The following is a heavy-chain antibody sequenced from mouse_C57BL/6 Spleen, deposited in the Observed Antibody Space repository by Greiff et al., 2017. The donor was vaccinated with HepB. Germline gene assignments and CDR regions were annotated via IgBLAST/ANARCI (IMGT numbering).Heavy chain of an antibody. V-gene: IGHV1-55*01. D-gene: IGHD1-1*01. J-gene: IGHJ4*01. Sequence: VQLQQPGAELVKPGASVKMSCKASGYTFTSYWITWVKQRPGQGLEWIGDIYPGSGSTNYNEKLKSKATMTVDTSSSTAYMQLSSLTSEDSAVYYCARGDYYGSSYAMDYWGQGTSVTVSS. CDR3: ARGDYYGSSYAMDY. CDR2: IYPGSGST. CDR1: GYTFTSYW.